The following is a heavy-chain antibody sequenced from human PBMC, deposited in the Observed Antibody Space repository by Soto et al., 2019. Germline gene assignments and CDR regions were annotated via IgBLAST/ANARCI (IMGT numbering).Heavy chain of an antibody. J-gene: IGHJ6*02. Sequence: QVQLVQSGAEVKKPGASVKVSCKASGYTFTSYAMHWVRQAPGQRLEWMGWINAGNGNTKYSQKFQGRVTITRDTSASTAYMELSSLRSEDTAVYYCARSTVTNLYYYYGMDVWGQGTTVTVSS. V-gene: IGHV1-3*01. D-gene: IGHD4-4*01. CDR3: ARSTVTNLYYYYGMDV. CDR1: GYTFTSYA. CDR2: INAGNGNT.